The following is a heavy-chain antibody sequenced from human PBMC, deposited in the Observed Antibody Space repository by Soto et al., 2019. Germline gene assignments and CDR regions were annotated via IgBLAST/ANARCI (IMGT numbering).Heavy chain of an antibody. D-gene: IGHD5-12*01. J-gene: IGHJ5*02. CDR2: IYHSGST. V-gene: IGHV4-4*02. CDR3: ARDQEYGGYDWKGNWFDP. Sequence: QVQLQESGPGLVKPSGTLSLTCAVSGGSISSSNWWSWVRQPPGKGLEWIGEIYHSGSTNYNPSLKGRVTISVDKSKNQFSLKLSSVTAADTAVYYCARDQEYGGYDWKGNWFDPWGQGTLVTVSS. CDR1: GGSISSSNW.